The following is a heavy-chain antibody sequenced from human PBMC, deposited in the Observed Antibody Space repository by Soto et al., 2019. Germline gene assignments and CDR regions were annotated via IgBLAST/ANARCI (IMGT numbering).Heavy chain of an antibody. CDR3: VTFVGVTTVIRGSTRSS. Sequence: QVQLQQWGAGLLKPSETLSLTCAVYGGSFSDSHWSWIRQPPGKGLEWIGEINHSGSINYNPPLKSRVTISGDTSRNHFPANLRSVSASEPHGDYCVTFVGVTTVIRGSTRSSWGLGTLVTVT. J-gene: IGHJ5*02. V-gene: IGHV4-34*01. D-gene: IGHD3-10*01. CDR2: INHSGSI. CDR1: GGSFSDSH.